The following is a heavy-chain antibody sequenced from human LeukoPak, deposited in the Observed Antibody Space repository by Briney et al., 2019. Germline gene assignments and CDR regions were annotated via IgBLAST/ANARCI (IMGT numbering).Heavy chain of an antibody. CDR3: ARGRYDILTGYYPFAPYYFDY. Sequence: PGGSLRLSSAASGFTFSSYAMHWVRQAPGKGLEYVSAISSNGGSTYYANSVKGRFTISRDNSKNTLYLQMGSLRAEDMAVYYCARGRYDILTGYYPFAPYYFDYWGQGTLVTVSS. J-gene: IGHJ4*02. V-gene: IGHV3-64*01. D-gene: IGHD3-9*01. CDR2: ISSNGGST. CDR1: GFTFSSYA.